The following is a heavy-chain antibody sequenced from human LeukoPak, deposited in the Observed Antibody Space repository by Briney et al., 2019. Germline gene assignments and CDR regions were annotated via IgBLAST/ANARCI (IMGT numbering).Heavy chain of an antibody. CDR3: ARQLGYCSSGNCYFDS. D-gene: IGHD2-2*01. Sequence: GGSLRLSCAVSGFTFSTYAMSWVRQAPGKGLEWVSALASGASPSYADSVKGRFTISRDNSKNTLYLQLNSLTAEDTAVYYCARQLGYCSSGNCYFDSWGQGTLVTVSS. CDR1: GFTFSTYA. V-gene: IGHV3-23*01. CDR2: LASGASP. J-gene: IGHJ4*02.